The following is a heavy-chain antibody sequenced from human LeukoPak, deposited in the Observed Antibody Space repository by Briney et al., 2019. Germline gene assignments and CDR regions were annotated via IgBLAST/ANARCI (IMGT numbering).Heavy chain of an antibody. CDR2: ISAYNGNT. CDR1: GYTFTSYG. Sequence: ASVTVSCKASGYTFTSYGISWVRQAPGQGLERMGWISAYNGNTNYAQKLQGRGTMTTDTSTSTAYMELRSLRSDDTAVYYCARVDRYYDSSGYYYVDYWGQGTLVTVSS. J-gene: IGHJ4*02. CDR3: ARVDRYYDSSGYYYVDY. D-gene: IGHD3-22*01. V-gene: IGHV1-18*01.